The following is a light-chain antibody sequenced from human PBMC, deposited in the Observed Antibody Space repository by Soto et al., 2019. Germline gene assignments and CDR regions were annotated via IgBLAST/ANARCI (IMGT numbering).Light chain of an antibody. CDR1: QTISSY. CDR2: AAS. V-gene: IGKV1-39*01. J-gene: IGKJ5*01. CDR3: QQSYSTPTT. Sequence: DIKITQSPSSLSASLGDRATITCRASQTISSYLNWYQQKPGKAPKLLTYAASSLQSGVPSRFSGSGSGTDFTLTISSLQPEDFATYYCQQSYSTPTTFGQGTRLEI.